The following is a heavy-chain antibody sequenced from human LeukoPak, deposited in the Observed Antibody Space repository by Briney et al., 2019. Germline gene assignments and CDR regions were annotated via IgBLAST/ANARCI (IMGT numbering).Heavy chain of an antibody. CDR2: IWYDGSKK. CDR1: GFIFSSYG. J-gene: IGHJ4*02. Sequence: PGRSLRLSCAASGFIFSSYGMHWVRQAPGKGLEWVAVIWYDGSKKYYADSVRGRFTISRDNSKNTLFLQMNSLRAEDTAVYYCARDIEDRLGFQTFDSWGQGTLVTVSS. D-gene: IGHD3-10*01. V-gene: IGHV3-33*01. CDR3: ARDIEDRLGFQTFDS.